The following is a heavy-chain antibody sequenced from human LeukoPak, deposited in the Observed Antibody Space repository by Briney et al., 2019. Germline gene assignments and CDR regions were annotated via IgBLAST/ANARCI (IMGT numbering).Heavy chain of an antibody. J-gene: IGHJ6*02. CDR2: IRYDGSDT. CDR1: GFIFSSYG. V-gene: IGHV3-30*02. D-gene: IGHD6-13*01. CDR3: ARVSSWSYYYYYGMDV. Sequence: TGGSLRLSCAASGFIFSSYGMHWIRQAPGKGLEWVAFIRYDGSDTYYADSVKGRFTISRDNSKNTLYLQMDSVRAEDTAVYYCARVSSWSYYYYYGMDVWGQGTTVTVSS.